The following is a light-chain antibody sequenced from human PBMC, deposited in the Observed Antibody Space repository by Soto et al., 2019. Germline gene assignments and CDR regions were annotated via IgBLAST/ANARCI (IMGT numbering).Light chain of an antibody. CDR2: KAS. V-gene: IGKV1-5*03. J-gene: IGKJ4*01. CDR3: QQYNSIPLT. Sequence: DIQMTQSPSTLSASVGDRVIITCRASQSISAWLAWYQQKPGKAPKLLIYKASSLESGVPSRFSGSGSGTEFTLTISGLQPDDFASYSCQQYNSIPLTFGGGTKVEIK. CDR1: QSISAW.